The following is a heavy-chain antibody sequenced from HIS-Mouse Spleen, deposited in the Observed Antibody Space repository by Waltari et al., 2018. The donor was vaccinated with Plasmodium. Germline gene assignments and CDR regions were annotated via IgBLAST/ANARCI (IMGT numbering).Heavy chain of an antibody. CDR2: ISSSSSYK. V-gene: IGHV3-21*01. Sequence: EVQLVVSGGGLVKPGGSLRLSCAASGITLSSYSMNWVRQAPGKGLEWVSSISSSSSYKYYADSVKGRFTISRDNAKNSLYLQMNSLRAEDTAVYYCARDHNWNYDYWGQGTLVTVSS. CDR1: GITLSSYS. J-gene: IGHJ4*02. CDR3: ARDHNWNYDY. D-gene: IGHD1-7*01.